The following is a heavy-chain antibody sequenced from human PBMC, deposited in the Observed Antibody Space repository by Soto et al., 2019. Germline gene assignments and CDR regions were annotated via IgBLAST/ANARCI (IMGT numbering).Heavy chain of an antibody. V-gene: IGHV3-72*01. J-gene: IGHJ4*02. D-gene: IGHD6-19*01. CDR1: GFTFSDHP. Sequence: GGSLRLSCAASGFTFSDHPMDWVRQAPGKGLEWVARIRDKGNGDSTDYAASVKDRFTISRDDSATSLVLQMISLKTDDTAVYYCVRGHSYGWFAFDFWGQGTLVTVSS. CDR2: IRDKGNGDST. CDR3: VRGHSYGWFAFDF.